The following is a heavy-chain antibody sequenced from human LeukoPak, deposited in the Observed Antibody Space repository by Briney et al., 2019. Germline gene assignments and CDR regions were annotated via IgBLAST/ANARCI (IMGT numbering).Heavy chain of an antibody. CDR2: INHSGST. CDR3: ARVVVPAANYYYYYYMDV. J-gene: IGHJ6*03. CDR1: GGSFSGYY. V-gene: IGHV4-34*01. D-gene: IGHD2-2*01. Sequence: SETLSLTCAVYGGSFSGYYWSWIRQPPGKGLEGIGEINHSGSTNYNPSLKSRVTISVDTSKNQFSLKLSSVTAADTAVYYCARVVVPAANYYYYYYMDVWGKGTTVTVSS.